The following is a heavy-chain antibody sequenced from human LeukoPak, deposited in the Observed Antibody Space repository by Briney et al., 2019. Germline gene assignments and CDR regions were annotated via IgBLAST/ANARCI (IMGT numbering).Heavy chain of an antibody. CDR3: ATSRSYYYDSSGYPLDY. V-gene: IGHV4-30-2*01. CDR1: GGSISSGGYS. CDR2: IYHSGST. J-gene: IGHJ4*02. Sequence: SETLSLTCAVSGGSISSGGYSWSWIRQPPGKGLEWIGYIYHSGSTYYNLSLKSRVTISVDRSKNQFSLKLSSVTAADTAVYYCATSRSYYYDSSGYPLDYWGQGTLVTVSS. D-gene: IGHD3-22*01.